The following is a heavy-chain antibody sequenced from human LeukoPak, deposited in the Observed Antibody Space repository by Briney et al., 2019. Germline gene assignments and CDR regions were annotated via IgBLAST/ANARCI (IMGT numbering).Heavy chain of an antibody. J-gene: IGHJ5*02. V-gene: IGHV3-64*01. Sequence: GGSLRLSCAASGFTLSSYAMHWVRQAPGKGLEYVSAISSNGGSTYYANSVKGRFTISRDNSKNTLYLQMGSLRAEDMAVYYCARGGSSGYYYARNWFDPWGQGTLVTVSS. CDR2: ISSNGGST. CDR3: ARGGSSGYYYARNWFDP. D-gene: IGHD3-22*01. CDR1: GFTLSSYA.